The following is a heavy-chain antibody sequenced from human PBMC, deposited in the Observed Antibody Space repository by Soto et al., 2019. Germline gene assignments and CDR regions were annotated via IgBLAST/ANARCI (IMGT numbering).Heavy chain of an antibody. Sequence: PGESLKISCKGSGYSFTSYWIGWVRQMPGKGLEWMGIIYPGDSDTRYSPSFQGQVTISADKSISTAYLQWSSLKASDTAMYYCAVPKGATTPIDAFDIWGQGTMVTVSS. CDR1: GYSFTSYW. CDR2: IYPGDSDT. J-gene: IGHJ3*02. D-gene: IGHD1-26*01. V-gene: IGHV5-51*01. CDR3: AVPKGATTPIDAFDI.